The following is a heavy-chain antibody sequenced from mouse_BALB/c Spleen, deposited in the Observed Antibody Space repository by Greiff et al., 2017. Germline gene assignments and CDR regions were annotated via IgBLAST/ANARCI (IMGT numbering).Heavy chain of an antibody. J-gene: IGHJ3*01. CDR2: ISSGGSYT. Sequence: EVMLVESGGGLVKPGGSLKLSCAASGFTFSSYAMSWVRQSPEKRLEWVAEISSGGSYTYYPDTVTGRFTISRDNAMNTLYLEMSSLRSEDTAMYYCASAGYAWFAYWGQGTLVTVSA. CDR3: ASAGYAWFAY. CDR1: GFTFSSYA. D-gene: IGHD2-2*01. V-gene: IGHV5-9-4*01.